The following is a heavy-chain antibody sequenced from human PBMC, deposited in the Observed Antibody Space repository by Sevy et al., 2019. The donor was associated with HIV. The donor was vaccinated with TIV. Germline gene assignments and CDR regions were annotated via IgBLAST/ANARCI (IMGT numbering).Heavy chain of an antibody. CDR2: TGGRGGAT. Sequence: GGSLRLSCAASGFPFSSYAMNWVRQGPGKGLEWVSATGGRGGATYYADSAKGRFTISRDNSKNTLYLQMDSLRAEDTAVYYCAKDVVAVVGDAFDVWGQGTMVTVSS. V-gene: IGHV3-23*01. D-gene: IGHD2-15*01. J-gene: IGHJ3*01. CDR3: AKDVVAVVGDAFDV. CDR1: GFPFSSYA.